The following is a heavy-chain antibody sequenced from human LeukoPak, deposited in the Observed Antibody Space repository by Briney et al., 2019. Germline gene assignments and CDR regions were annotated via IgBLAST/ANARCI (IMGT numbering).Heavy chain of an antibody. D-gene: IGHD2-15*01. J-gene: IGHJ4*02. CDR1: GYTFTGYS. V-gene: IGHV1-18*04. CDR2: ISAYNGNT. Sequence: GASVKVSCKASGYTFTGYSMHWVRQAPGQGLEWMGWISAYNGNTNYAQKLQGRVTMTTDTSTSTAYMELRSLRSDDTAVYYCARLHCSGGSCYFYFDYWGQGTLVTVSS. CDR3: ARLHCSGGSCYFYFDY.